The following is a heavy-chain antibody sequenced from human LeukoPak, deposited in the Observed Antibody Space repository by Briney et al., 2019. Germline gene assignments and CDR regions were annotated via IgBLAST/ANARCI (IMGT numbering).Heavy chain of an antibody. Sequence: ASVKVSCKASGGTFSSYAISWVRQAPGQGLEWVGGIIPIFGTANYAQKFQGRVTITADESTSTAYMELSSLRSEDTAVYYCARDPEHYGSGSYYPGRNWFDPWGQGTLVTVSS. CDR2: IIPIFGTA. J-gene: IGHJ5*02. V-gene: IGHV1-69*13. CDR1: GGTFSSYA. CDR3: ARDPEHYGSGSYYPGRNWFDP. D-gene: IGHD3-10*01.